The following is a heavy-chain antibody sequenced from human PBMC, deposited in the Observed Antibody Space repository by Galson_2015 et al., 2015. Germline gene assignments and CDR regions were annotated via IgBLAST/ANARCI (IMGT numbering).Heavy chain of an antibody. CDR2: ISGDGGST. CDR1: GFTFDDYA. V-gene: IGHV3-43*02. D-gene: IGHD6-13*01. Sequence: SLRLSCAASGFTFDDYAMHWVRQAPGKGLEWVSLISGDGGSTYYADSVKGRFTISRDNSKNSLYLQMNSLRTEDTALYYCAKDYSSSWYFLPDYWGQGTLVTVSS. CDR3: AKDYSSSWYFLPDY. J-gene: IGHJ4*02.